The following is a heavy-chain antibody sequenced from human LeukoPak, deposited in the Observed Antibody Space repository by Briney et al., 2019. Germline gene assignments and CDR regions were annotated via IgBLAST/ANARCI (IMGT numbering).Heavy chain of an antibody. Sequence: NSAETLSLTCTVWGHPISSYYWRWIQQPPGKARVGIGYYYYSGSTNYNPSLKSRVHIPVDPSKNQFSLKLGTVQAADTAAVFVAREGRAQTSEGYFDYWGQGTLVTVSS. D-gene: IGHD3-10*01. CDR3: AREGRAQTSEGYFDY. V-gene: IGHV4-59*13. J-gene: IGHJ4*02. CDR2: YYYSGST. CDR1: GHPISSYY.